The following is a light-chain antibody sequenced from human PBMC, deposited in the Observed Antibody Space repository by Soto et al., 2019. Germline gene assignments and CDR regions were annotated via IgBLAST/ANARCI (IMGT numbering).Light chain of an antibody. V-gene: IGLV3-21*02. J-gene: IGLJ2*01. CDR1: NIGSQS. CDR3: QVWDSSSDQVV. Sequence: SYELTQPPSVSVAPGQTATLTCGGDNIGSQSVHWYRQKPVQAPVLVVFHDGDRPSGIPDLFSVSNSGNTATLTISGVEVGDEADYYCQVWDSSSDQVVFGGGTKLTVL. CDR2: HDG.